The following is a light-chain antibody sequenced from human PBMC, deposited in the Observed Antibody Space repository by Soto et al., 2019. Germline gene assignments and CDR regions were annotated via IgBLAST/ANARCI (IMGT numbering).Light chain of an antibody. V-gene: IGKV3-20*01. J-gene: IGKJ5*01. CDR1: QSVSSSY. CDR2: GTS. CDR3: QQYGSSPST. Sequence: EIVLTQSPGTLSLSPGEGATLSCRASQSVSSSYLAWYQQSPGQAPRLLIYGTSTRATDIPARFSGSGSGTDFTLTIGRLEPEDFAVYYCQQYGSSPSTFGQGTRLEIK.